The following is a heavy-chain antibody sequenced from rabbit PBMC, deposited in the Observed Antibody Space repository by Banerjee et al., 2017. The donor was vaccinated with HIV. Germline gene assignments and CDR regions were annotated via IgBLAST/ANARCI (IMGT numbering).Heavy chain of an antibody. CDR2: IYPGFGSI. CDR3: VSYDDYGDRNL. Sequence: ELVESGGGLVQPGESLKLSCKASGIDFSSYGISWVRQAPGKGPEWIAYIYPGFGSIHYASWVNGRFTISDHNAQNTLYLQLNSLTAADTATYFCVSYDDYGDRNLWGPGTLVTVS. V-gene: IGHV1S47*01. D-gene: IGHD2-1*01. J-gene: IGHJ4*01. CDR1: GIDFSSYG.